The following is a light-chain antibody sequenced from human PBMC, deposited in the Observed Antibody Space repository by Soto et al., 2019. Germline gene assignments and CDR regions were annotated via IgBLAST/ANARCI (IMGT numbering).Light chain of an antibody. J-gene: IGKJ3*01. CDR2: NTS. CDR1: QSINSKF. V-gene: IGKV3-20*01. CDR3: QHYGGSFI. Sequence: EIVLTQSPGTLSLSPGEGATVSCRVSQSINSKFLVWYQRKFGQAPRLLIYNTSSRATGIPDRCSGSGSGTDFTLSISILDPEDFAVYYCQHYGGSFIFGPGTKVDFK.